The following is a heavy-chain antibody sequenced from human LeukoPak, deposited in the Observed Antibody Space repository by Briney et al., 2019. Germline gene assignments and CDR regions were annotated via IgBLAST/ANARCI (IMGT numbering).Heavy chain of an antibody. CDR2: IYTTGIT. CDR1: GGSISSYY. J-gene: IGHJ4*02. Sequence: SETLSLTCTVSGGSISSYYWSWIRQPAGKGLEWVGRIYTTGITNYNPSLKSRVTMSVDTSKNQFSLKLTSVTAADTAVYYCARDGYYYDSSGYYFWGQGTLVTVSS. V-gene: IGHV4-4*07. D-gene: IGHD3-22*01. CDR3: ARDGYYYDSSGYYF.